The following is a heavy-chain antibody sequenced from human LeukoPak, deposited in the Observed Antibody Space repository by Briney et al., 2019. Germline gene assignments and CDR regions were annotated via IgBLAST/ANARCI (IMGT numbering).Heavy chain of an antibody. CDR2: IRHDGSSK. V-gene: IGHV3-30*02. D-gene: IGHD3-22*01. CDR3: AKDYYDSQGFDY. J-gene: IGHJ4*02. Sequence: GGSLRLSCAASGFTFSSYGMHWVRQAPGKGLEWVAFIRHDGSSKYYADSVKGRFTISRDNSKNTLYLQMNSLRAEDTAVYYCAKDYYDSQGFDYWGQGTLVTVSS. CDR1: GFTFSSYG.